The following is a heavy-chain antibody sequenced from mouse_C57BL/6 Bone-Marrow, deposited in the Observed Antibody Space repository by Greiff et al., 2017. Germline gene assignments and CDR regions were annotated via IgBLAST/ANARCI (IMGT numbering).Heavy chain of an antibody. CDR2: IDPENGDT. CDR1: GFNIKDDY. D-gene: IGHD2-4*01. J-gene: IGHJ3*01. Sequence: EVQLQQSGAELVRPGASVKLSCTASGFNIKDDYMHWVKQRPEQGLEWIGWIDPENGDTEYASKFQGKATITADTSSNTAYLQLSSLTSEDTAVYYCCLPYDCGVAYWGQGTLVPVSA. CDR3: CLPYDCGVAY. V-gene: IGHV14-4*01.